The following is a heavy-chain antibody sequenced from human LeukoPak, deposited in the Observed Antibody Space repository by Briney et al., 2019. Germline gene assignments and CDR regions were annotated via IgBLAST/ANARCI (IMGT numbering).Heavy chain of an antibody. V-gene: IGHV3-23*01. CDR1: GVTLSNYA. J-gene: IGHJ4*02. CDR2: ISHSGGNT. Sequence: GGSLRLSCAASGVTLSNYAMSWVRQAPGKGLEWVSAISHSGGNTYYADSVKGRFTISRDNSKNTLYLQMSSLRVEDTALYYCVKDPYYYDSSGYSRPFDYWGQGTLVTVSS. CDR3: VKDPYYYDSSGYSRPFDY. D-gene: IGHD3-22*01.